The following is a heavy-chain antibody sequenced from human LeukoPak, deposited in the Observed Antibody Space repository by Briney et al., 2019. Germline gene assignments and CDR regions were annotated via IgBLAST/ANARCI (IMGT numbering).Heavy chain of an antibody. CDR3: ARGLADCSSTSCLNWFDP. CDR2: IYSGGST. J-gene: IGHJ5*02. D-gene: IGHD2-2*01. CDR1: GFTVSSNY. V-gene: IGHV3-66*01. Sequence: PGGSLRLSCAASGFTVSSNYMSWVRQAPGKGLEWVSVIYSGGSTYYADSVKGRFTISRDNSKNTLYLQMNSLRAEDTAVYYCARGLADCSSTSCLNWFDPWGQGTLVTVSS.